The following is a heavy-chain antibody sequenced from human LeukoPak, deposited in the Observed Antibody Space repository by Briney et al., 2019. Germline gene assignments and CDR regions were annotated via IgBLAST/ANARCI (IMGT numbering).Heavy chain of an antibody. J-gene: IGHJ6*03. CDR1: GGSISSSNW. CDR2: IYHSGST. V-gene: IGHV4-4*02. CDR3: ARGDCSSTICYSPMDV. Sequence: PSETLSLTCAVSGGSISSSNWWSWVRQPPGKGLEWIGEIYHSGSTNYNPSLKSRVTISVDTSKNQFSLKLSSVTAADTAVYYCARGDCSSTICYSPMDVWGKGTTVTVSS. D-gene: IGHD2-2*01.